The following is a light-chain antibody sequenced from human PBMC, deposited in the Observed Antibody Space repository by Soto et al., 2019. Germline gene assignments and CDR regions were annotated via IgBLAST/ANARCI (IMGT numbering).Light chain of an antibody. CDR3: QHRGEWPRT. J-gene: IGKJ2*01. CDR1: QSVSNY. Sequence: EIVLTQSPATLSLSPGERDTLSCRASQSVSNYLAWYQQKPGQAPRLLIYGASNRATGIPARFTGSGSGTDFTLTISSLEPEDFDVSYCQHRGEWPRTFGQGTKLEIK. V-gene: IGKV3-11*01. CDR2: GAS.